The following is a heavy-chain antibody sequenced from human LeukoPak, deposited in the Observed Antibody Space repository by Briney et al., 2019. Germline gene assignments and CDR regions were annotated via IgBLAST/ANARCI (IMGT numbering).Heavy chain of an antibody. D-gene: IGHD1-7*01. CDR1: GYTFTSYA. CDR3: ARGRTRVLELPGYYYYTDV. Sequence: ASVKVSCKASGYTFTSYAMNWVRQAPGQGLEWMGWINTNTGNPTYAQGFTGRFVFSLDTSVSTAYLQISSLKAEDTAVYYCARGRTRVLELPGYYYYTDVWGKGTTVTVSS. V-gene: IGHV7-4-1*02. J-gene: IGHJ6*03. CDR2: INTNTGNP.